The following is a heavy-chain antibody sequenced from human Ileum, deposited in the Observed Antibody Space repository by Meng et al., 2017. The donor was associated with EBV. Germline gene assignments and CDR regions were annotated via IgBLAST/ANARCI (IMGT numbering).Heavy chain of an antibody. CDR3: GRDQGRELINH. V-gene: IGHV4-4*02. Sequence: QVSLQESAPVLVKPSGTLSLTCTVSVDSISSDIWWRWVRQPPGKWLEWIGEVYHRGDTNYNPSLKSRVDISVDKSKNQFYLSLFSVTAADTAVYYCGRDQGRELINHWGQGTLVTVSS. CDR1: VDSISSDIW. CDR2: VYHRGDT. D-gene: IGHD1-7*01. J-gene: IGHJ4*02.